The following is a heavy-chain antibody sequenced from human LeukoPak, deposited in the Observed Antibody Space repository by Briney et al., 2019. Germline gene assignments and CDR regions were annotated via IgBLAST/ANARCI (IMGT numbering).Heavy chain of an antibody. V-gene: IGHV1-18*01. D-gene: IGHD3-22*01. Sequence: ASVKVSCKASGYTFSSYGISWVRQAPGQGLEWMGWISAYNGNTNYAQKLQGRVTMTTDTSTSTAYMELRSLRSDDTAVYYCARGDHYDSSGPDDYWGQGTLVTVSS. CDR1: GYTFSSYG. J-gene: IGHJ4*02. CDR2: ISAYNGNT. CDR3: ARGDHYDSSGPDDY.